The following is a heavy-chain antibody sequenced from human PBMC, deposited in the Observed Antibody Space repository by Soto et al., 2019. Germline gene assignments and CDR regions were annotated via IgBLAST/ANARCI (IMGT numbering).Heavy chain of an antibody. CDR2: IYTSGST. CDR3: AREKVRFYDCSGSLDY. V-gene: IGHV4-4*07. CDR1: GGSISSYY. D-gene: IGHD3-22*01. Sequence: QVQLRESGPGLVKPSETLSLTCTGSGGSISSYYWSWIRQPAGKGLEWIGPIYTSGSTNYNPSLKSRVTMSVDTSKNQFSLKLSSVTAADTAVYYCAREKVRFYDCSGSLDYWGQGTLVTVSS. J-gene: IGHJ4*02.